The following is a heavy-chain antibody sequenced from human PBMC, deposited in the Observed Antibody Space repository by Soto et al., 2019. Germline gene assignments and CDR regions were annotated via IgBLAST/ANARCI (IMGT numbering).Heavy chain of an antibody. V-gene: IGHV1-69*01. CDR1: GGIFSTYA. J-gene: IGHJ4*02. Sequence: QVQLVQSGAEVKKPGSSVKVSCKASGGIFSTYAISWLRQAPGQGLEWMGGIIPLFGTPNYAQRFQGRVTITADESTRTAYMELSRVRSEDTAVYYCARDRDDYGSGNYDNRIDFLGQGTLVTVSS. D-gene: IGHD3-10*01. CDR2: IIPLFGTP. CDR3: ARDRDDYGSGNYDNRIDF.